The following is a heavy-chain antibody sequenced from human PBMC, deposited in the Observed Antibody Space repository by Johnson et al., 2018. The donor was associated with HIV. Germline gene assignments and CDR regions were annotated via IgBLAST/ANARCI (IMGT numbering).Heavy chain of an antibody. J-gene: IGHJ3*02. CDR3: AKALGGYAFDI. CDR2: IYSGGNT. Sequence: VQLVESGGGLIQPGGSLRLSCAASGFTVSSNYMSWVRQAPGRGLEWVSVIYSGGNTYFVDSVKGRFTISRDNAKNSLFLQMNSLRAEDTAVYYCAKALGGYAFDIWGQGTMVTVSS. D-gene: IGHD3-3*01. CDR1: GFTVSSNY. V-gene: IGHV3-53*03.